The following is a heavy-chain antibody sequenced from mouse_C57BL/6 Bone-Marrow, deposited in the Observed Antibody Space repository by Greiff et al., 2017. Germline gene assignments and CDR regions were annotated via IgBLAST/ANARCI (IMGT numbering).Heavy chain of an antibody. CDR2: IWSGGST. Sequence: QVQLKQSGPGLVQPSPSLSITCTVSGFSLTSYGVHWVRQSPGKGLEWLGVIWSGGSTDYKAAFISRLSISKDNSKSQVFFKMNSLQADDTAIDYCARGGYSFAYWGQGTLVTVSA. D-gene: IGHD2-3*01. V-gene: IGHV2-2*01. CDR1: GFSLTSYG. CDR3: ARGGYSFAY. J-gene: IGHJ3*01.